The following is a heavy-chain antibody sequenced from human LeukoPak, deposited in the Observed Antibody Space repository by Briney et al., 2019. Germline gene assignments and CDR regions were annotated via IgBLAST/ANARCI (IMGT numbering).Heavy chain of an antibody. V-gene: IGHV1-2*06. Sequence: ASVKVSCKASGYTFTGYYMHWVRQAPGQGLEWMGRINPNSGGTNYAQKFQGRVTMTRDTSNSTAYMEPSRLRSDDTAVYYCAREKVRQSGMDVWGQGTTVTVSS. CDR1: GYTFTGYY. D-gene: IGHD2-2*01. CDR2: INPNSGGT. CDR3: AREKVRQSGMDV. J-gene: IGHJ6*02.